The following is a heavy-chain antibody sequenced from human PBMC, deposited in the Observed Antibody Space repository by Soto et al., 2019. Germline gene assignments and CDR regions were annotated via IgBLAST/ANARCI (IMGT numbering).Heavy chain of an antibody. CDR3: VKDSRIAVAGTLDY. D-gene: IGHD6-19*01. J-gene: IGHJ4*02. CDR1: GFTFSSYA. V-gene: IGHV3-23*01. Sequence: GGSLRLSCAASGFTFSSYAMSWVRQAPGKGLEWVSAISGSGGSTYYADSVKGRFTISRDNSKNTLYLQMNSLRAEDTAVYYCVKDSRIAVAGTLDYWGQGTLVTVSS. CDR2: ISGSGGST.